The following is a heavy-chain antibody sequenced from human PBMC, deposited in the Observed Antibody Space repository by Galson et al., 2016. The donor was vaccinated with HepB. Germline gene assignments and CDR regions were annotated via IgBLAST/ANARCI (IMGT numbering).Heavy chain of an antibody. V-gene: IGHV5-51*01. D-gene: IGHD2-21*01. CDR3: ARSQRIVVMSASDAFDI. J-gene: IGHJ3*02. CDR1: GYTFTNYW. CDR2: IYPGDSDT. Sequence: QSGAEVKKPGESLKISCKGSGYTFTNYWIGWVRQMPGKGLEWMGIIYPGDSDTRYSPSFQGQVTISADKSISTAYLQWSSLRASDTAMYYCARSQRIVVMSASDAFDIWGQGTLVTVSS.